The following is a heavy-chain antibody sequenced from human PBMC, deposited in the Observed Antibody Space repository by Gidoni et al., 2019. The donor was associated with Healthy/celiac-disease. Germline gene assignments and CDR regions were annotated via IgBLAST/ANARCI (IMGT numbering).Heavy chain of an antibody. J-gene: IGHJ4*02. CDR1: GFPFSDYY. CDR2: ISSSGSTI. Sequence: QVQLVESGGGLVKPGGSLRLSCAASGFPFSDYYMSWIRQAPGKGLEWVSYISSSGSTIYYADSVKGRFTISRDNAKNSLYLQMNSLRAEDTAVYYCATGHRRAPLKVAATFDYWGQGTLVTVSS. CDR3: ATGHRRAPLKVAATFDY. V-gene: IGHV3-11*01. D-gene: IGHD2-15*01.